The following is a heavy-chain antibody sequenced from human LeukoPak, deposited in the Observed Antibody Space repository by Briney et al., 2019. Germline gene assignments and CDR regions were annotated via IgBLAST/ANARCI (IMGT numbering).Heavy chain of an antibody. Sequence: PGGSLRLSCAASGFNFSSYWMIGVRPAPAKGLAGVANIKQDGSEQYHVDSMKGRFTISRDNAKNSLYLQMNSLRAEDTAVYYCARDLGVYDSSSWDYFDYWGQGTLVTVSS. V-gene: IGHV3-7*01. CDR1: GFNFSSYW. J-gene: IGHJ4*02. CDR2: IKQDGSEQ. CDR3: ARDLGVYDSSSWDYFDY. D-gene: IGHD6-13*01.